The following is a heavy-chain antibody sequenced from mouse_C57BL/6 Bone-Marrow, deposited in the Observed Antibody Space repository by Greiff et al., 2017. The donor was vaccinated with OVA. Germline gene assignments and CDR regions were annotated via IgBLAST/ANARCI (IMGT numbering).Heavy chain of an antibody. CDR3: ARCWCYAMDY. D-gene: IGHD1-1*02. V-gene: IGHV1-9*01. CDR2: ILPGSGST. J-gene: IGHJ4*01. Sequence: VQLQQSGAELMKPGASVKLSCKATGYTFTGYWIEWVKQRPGHGLEWIGEILPGSGSTNSNEKFKGKATFTADTSSNTAYMQLSSLTTEDSAIYCCARCWCYAMDYWGQGTSVTVSS. CDR1: GYTFTGYW.